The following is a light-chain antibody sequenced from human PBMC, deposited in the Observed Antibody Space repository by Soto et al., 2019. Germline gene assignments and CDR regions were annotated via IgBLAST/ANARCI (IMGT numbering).Light chain of an antibody. Sequence: DIQMTQSPSTLSGSVGDRVTITCRASQTISSWLAWYQQKPGKAPKLLIYKASTLKSGVPSRFSGSGSGTEFTLTISRLQPDDFATDYCQHYNSYSEAFGQGTKVEL. CDR1: QTISSW. CDR3: QHYNSYSEA. J-gene: IGKJ1*01. V-gene: IGKV1-5*03. CDR2: KAS.